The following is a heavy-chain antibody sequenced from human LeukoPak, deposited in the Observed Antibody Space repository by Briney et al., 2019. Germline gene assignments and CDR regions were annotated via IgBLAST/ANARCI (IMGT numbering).Heavy chain of an antibody. J-gene: IGHJ6*02. CDR1: GFTCSSYN. Sequence: PGGSLRLSCAASGFTCSSYNMNWVRQAPGKGLEWVSYISSSTITIYYADSVKGRFTISRDNAKNSLYLQMNSLTAEDTAVYYCARTYYYGMDVWGQGTTVTVSS. V-gene: IGHV3-48*01. CDR2: ISSSTITI. CDR3: ARTYYYGMDV.